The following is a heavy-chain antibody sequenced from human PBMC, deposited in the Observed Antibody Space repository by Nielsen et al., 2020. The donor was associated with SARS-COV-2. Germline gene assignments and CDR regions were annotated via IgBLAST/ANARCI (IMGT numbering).Heavy chain of an antibody. CDR3: ARDLLGTIFGVVRGSMDV. CDR1: GFTFDDYG. CDR2: INWNGGST. D-gene: IGHD3-3*01. V-gene: IGHV3-20*01. Sequence: GGSLRLSCAASGFTFDDYGMSWVRQAPGKGLEWVSGINWNGGSTGYADSVKGRFTISRDNAKNSLYLQMNSLRAEDTALYHCARDLLGTIFGVVRGSMDVWGKGTTVTVSS. J-gene: IGHJ6*03.